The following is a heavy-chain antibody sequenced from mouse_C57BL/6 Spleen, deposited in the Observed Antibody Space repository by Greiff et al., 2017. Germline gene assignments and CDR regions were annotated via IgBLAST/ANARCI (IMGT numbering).Heavy chain of an antibody. D-gene: IGHD3-2*02. Sequence: QVQLQQPGAELVRPGSSVKLSCKASGYTFTSYWITWVKQRPGQGLEWIGDIYPGSGSTNYNEKFKSKATLTVDTSSSTAYMQLSSLTSEDSAVYYCARDSSGYRVDYWGQGTTLTVSS. CDR2: IYPGSGST. V-gene: IGHV1-55*01. CDR3: ARDSSGYRVDY. CDR1: GYTFTSYW. J-gene: IGHJ2*01.